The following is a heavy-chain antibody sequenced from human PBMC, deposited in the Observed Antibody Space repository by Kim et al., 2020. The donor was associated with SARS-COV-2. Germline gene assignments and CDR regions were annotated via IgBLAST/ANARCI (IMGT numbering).Heavy chain of an antibody. Sequence: SETLSLTCTVSGGSLSNYYWNWIRQPPGKELEWMGYIFYSGTTNYNPSVKSRVSISLDTSKNQFSLTLTSVTAADTAVYFCARGGTSHLAQVWGQGTLVT. CDR1: GGSLSNYY. J-gene: IGHJ4*02. CDR3: ARGGTSHLAQV. CDR2: IFYSGTT. V-gene: IGHV4-59*13. D-gene: IGHD2-2*01.